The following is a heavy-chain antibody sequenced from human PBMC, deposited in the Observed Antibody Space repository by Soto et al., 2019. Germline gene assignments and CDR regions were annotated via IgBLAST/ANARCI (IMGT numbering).Heavy chain of an antibody. CDR3: AQSGSSYASGGGSFDL. CDR1: GFPLSSYS. Sequence: GGFLRLSCAASGFPLSSYSMNWVRQAPGKGLEWVSSSSSSSSNIYYAASVKGRFTISRDSAKNSLYLQMDSLRAEDTAIYYCAQSGSSYASGGGSFDLWGQGTLVTVSS. J-gene: IGHJ4*02. CDR2: SSSSSSNI. D-gene: IGHD5-18*01. V-gene: IGHV3-21*01.